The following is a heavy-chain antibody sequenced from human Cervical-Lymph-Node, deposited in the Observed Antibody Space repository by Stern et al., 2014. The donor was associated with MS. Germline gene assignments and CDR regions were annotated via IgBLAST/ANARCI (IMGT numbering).Heavy chain of an antibody. CDR2: ISGRGGNT. J-gene: IGHJ4*02. D-gene: IGHD2/OR15-2a*01. CDR3: AKDRALVLLSSWEGGFDY. V-gene: IGHV3-23*04. CDR1: GFTFSSYA. Sequence: VQLVESGGGLVQPGGSLRLSCAASGFTFSSYAMSWVRQAPGKGLEWVSAISGRGGNTYYANSVKGRFAISRDNSKNTLYLQMNSLRAEDTAVYYCAKDRALVLLSSWEGGFDYWGQGTLVTVSS.